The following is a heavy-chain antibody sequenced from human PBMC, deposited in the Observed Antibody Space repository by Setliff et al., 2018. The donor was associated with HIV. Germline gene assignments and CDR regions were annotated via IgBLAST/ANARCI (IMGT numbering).Heavy chain of an antibody. D-gene: IGHD6-13*01. CDR2: IYHTGSS. Sequence: PSETLSLTCDVSGFSISSRYYWGWIRQSPGKGLEWIGNIYHTGSSYYNPSLNDRATISLDTSKNQFSLKLSSVTAADTAVYYCASELQGHSSSWPNYWGQGTLVTVSS. J-gene: IGHJ4*02. CDR1: GFSISSRYY. V-gene: IGHV4-38-2*01. CDR3: ASELQGHSSSWPNY.